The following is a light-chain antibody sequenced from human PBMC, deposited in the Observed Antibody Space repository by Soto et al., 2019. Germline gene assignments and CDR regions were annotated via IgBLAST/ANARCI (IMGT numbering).Light chain of an antibody. Sequence: EIVMTQSPATLSVSPGERATLSCRASQSVSSNLAWYQQKPGQAPRLLIYGASTRATGIPARFSGSGSGTEFTLTTSSLQSADFAVYYCQQYNNWWTFGQGTKVDIK. CDR2: GAS. CDR3: QQYNNWWT. V-gene: IGKV3-15*01. CDR1: QSVSSN. J-gene: IGKJ1*01.